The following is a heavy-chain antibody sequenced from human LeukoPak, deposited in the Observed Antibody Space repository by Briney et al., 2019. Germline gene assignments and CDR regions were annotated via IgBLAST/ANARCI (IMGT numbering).Heavy chain of an antibody. CDR1: GFTFSSYS. V-gene: IGHV3-21*01. D-gene: IGHD6-19*01. Sequence: PGGSLRLSCAASGFTFSSYSMNWVRQAPGKGLEWVSSISGSSSYIFYADSVKGRFTISRDNAKNSLYLQMNSLRGEDTSVYYCAREPQSSGSYGMDVWGQGNTVTVSS. CDR3: AREPQSSGSYGMDV. CDR2: ISGSSSYI. J-gene: IGHJ6*02.